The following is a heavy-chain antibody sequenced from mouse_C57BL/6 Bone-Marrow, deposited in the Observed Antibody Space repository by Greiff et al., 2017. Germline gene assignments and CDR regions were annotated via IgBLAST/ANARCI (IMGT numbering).Heavy chain of an antibody. J-gene: IGHJ1*03. CDR1: GYTFTDYN. Sequence: VQLQQSGPELVKPGASVKMSCKASGYTFTDYNMHWVKQSHGKSLEWIGYINPNNGGTSYNQKFKGKATLTVNKSSRPAYMELRSLTSEDSAVYYCYGSSFYWYFDVWGTGTTVTVSS. D-gene: IGHD1-1*01. CDR2: INPNNGGT. CDR3: YGSSFYWYFDV. V-gene: IGHV1-22*01.